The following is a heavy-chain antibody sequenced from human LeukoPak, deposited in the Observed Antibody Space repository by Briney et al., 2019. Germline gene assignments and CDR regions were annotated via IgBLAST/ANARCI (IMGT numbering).Heavy chain of an antibody. CDR2: ISFDGTIK. CDR1: GFTFSSYG. CDR3: ARDPLTPYDYYMDV. Sequence: GGSLRLSCAASGFTFSSYGIHWVRQAPGKGLEWVAVISFDGTIKYYADSVKGRFTSSRDNSKNTLYLQMNSLRVEDKAVYYCARDPLTPYDYYMDVWGKGTTVTVSS. J-gene: IGHJ6*03. V-gene: IGHV3-33*08. D-gene: IGHD3-9*01.